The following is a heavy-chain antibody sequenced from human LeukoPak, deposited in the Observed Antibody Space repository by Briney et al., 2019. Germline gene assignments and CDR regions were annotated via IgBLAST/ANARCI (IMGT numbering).Heavy chain of an antibody. V-gene: IGHV4-59*01. CDR2: IYYSGST. Sequence: PSETLSLTCAVYGGSFSGYYWSWIRQPPGKGLEWIGYIYYSGSTNYNPSLKSRVTISVDTSKNQFSLKLSSVTAADTAVYYCARAHHGYCSSTSCVGLDYWGQGTLVTVSS. CDR1: GGSFSGYY. D-gene: IGHD2-2*01. J-gene: IGHJ4*02. CDR3: ARAHHGYCSSTSCVGLDY.